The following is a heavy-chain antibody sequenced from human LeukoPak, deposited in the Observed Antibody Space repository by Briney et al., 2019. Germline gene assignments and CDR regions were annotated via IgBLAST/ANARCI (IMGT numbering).Heavy chain of an antibody. D-gene: IGHD1-26*01. J-gene: IGHJ3*02. CDR1: GGSISSYY. V-gene: IGHV4-59*01. Sequence: PSETLSLTCTVSGGSISSYYWTWIRQPPGKGLEWIGYIYYSGSSNYNPSLKSRVTISVDASKNQFSLKLSSATAADTAVYYCARVGSYLVYYDAFDIWGQGTMVTVSS. CDR3: ARVGSYLVYYDAFDI. CDR2: IYYSGSS.